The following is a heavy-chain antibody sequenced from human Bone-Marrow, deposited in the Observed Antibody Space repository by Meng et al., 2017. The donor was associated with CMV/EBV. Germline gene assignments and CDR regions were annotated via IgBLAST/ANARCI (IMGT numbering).Heavy chain of an antibody. CDR1: GSLSSSSYY. D-gene: IGHD3-10*01. J-gene: IGHJ4*02. V-gene: IGHV4-39*07. Sequence: GSLSSSSYYWGWIRQPPGKGLEWIGSIYYSGSTYYNPSLKSRVTISVDTSKNQFSLKLSSVTAADTAVYYCARDHPISITNYYFDYWGQGTLVTVSS. CDR3: ARDHPISITNYYFDY. CDR2: IYYSGST.